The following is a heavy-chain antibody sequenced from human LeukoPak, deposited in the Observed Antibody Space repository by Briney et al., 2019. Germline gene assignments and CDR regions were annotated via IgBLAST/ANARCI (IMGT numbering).Heavy chain of an antibody. J-gene: IGHJ5*02. CDR2: IRYDGSNK. V-gene: IGHV3-30*02. CDR3: AKQGGDYNWFDP. CDR1: GFTFSSYG. D-gene: IGHD4-17*01. Sequence: HAGGSLRLSCAASGFTFSSYGMHWVRQAPGKGLEWVAFIRYDGSNKYYADSVKGRFTISRDNSKNTLYLQMNSLRAEDTAVYYCAKQGGDYNWFDPWGQGTLVTVSS.